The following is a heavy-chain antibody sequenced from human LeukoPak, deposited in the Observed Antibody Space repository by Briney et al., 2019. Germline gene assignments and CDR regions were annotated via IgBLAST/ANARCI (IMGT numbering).Heavy chain of an antibody. J-gene: IGHJ4*02. Sequence: GGSLRPSCAASGFTFSSYSINWVRQAPGKGLEWVSYISSSSSTIYYADSVKGRFTISRDNAKNSLYLQMNSLRAEDTAVYYCARSGYSSSWPFDYWGQGTLVTVSS. D-gene: IGHD6-13*01. CDR3: ARSGYSSSWPFDY. V-gene: IGHV3-48*04. CDR2: ISSSSSTI. CDR1: GFTFSSYS.